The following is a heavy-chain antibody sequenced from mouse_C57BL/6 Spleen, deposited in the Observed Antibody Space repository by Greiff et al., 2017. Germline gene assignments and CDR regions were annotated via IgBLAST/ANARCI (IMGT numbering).Heavy chain of an antibody. D-gene: IGHD1-1*01. CDR1: GYTFTSYW. V-gene: IGHV1-64*01. CDR3: ARWGYYGKECYYFDY. J-gene: IGHJ2*01. CDR2: IHPNSGST. Sequence: QVQLQQPGAELVKPGASVKLSCKASGYTFTSYWMHWVKQRPGQGLEWIGMIHPNSGSTNYNEKFKSKATLTVDKSSSTAYMQLSSLTSEDSAVYYCARWGYYGKECYYFDYWGQGTTLTVSS.